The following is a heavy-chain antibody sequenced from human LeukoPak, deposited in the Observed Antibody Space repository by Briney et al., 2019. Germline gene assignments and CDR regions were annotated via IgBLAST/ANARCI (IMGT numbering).Heavy chain of an antibody. CDR1: GYSFSNYW. Sequence: PGGSLRLSCTGSGYSFSNYWIGWVRQMPGKGLEWMGIIYPGDSDTRYSPSFQGQVTISVDESINTAYLQWSSLEASDTAMYYCARQYGRPFDYWGQGTLVTVSS. V-gene: IGHV5-51*01. CDR3: ARQYGRPFDY. D-gene: IGHD4-17*01. CDR2: IYPGDSDT. J-gene: IGHJ4*02.